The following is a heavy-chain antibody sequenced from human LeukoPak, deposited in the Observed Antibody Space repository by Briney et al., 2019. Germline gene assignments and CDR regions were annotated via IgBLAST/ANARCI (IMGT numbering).Heavy chain of an antibody. J-gene: IGHJ6*04. V-gene: IGHV3-30*18. CDR1: GFTFSSYG. Sequence: PGGSLGLSCAASGFTFSSYGMHWVRQAPGKGLEWVSVISDDGSNKYYADSVKGRFTISRDNSKNTLYLQMNSLRAEDTAVYYCAKDVYCSSTSCSRPKYYYGLDVWGKGTTVTVPS. CDR3: AKDVYCSSTSCSRPKYYYGLDV. D-gene: IGHD2-2*01. CDR2: ISDDGSNK.